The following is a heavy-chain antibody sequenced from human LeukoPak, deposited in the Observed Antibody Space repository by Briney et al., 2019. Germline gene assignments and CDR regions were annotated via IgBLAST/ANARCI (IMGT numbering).Heavy chain of an antibody. V-gene: IGHV1-24*01. J-gene: IGHJ4*02. CDR2: FDPEDGET. CDR3: ATLGTPRYISSWNSLDY. Sequence: ASVKVSCKASGYTFTSYYMHWVRQAPGKGLEWMGGFDPEDGETIYAQKFQGRVTMTEDTSTDTAYMELSSLRSEDTAVYYCATLGTPRYISSWNSLDYWGQGTLVTVSS. CDR1: GYTFTSYY. D-gene: IGHD6-13*01.